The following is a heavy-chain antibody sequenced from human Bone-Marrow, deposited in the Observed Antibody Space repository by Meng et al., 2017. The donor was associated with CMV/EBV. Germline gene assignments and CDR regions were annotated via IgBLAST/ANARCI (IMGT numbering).Heavy chain of an antibody. CDR1: GFTISDNY. J-gene: IGHJ4*02. CDR3: ARRSY. Sequence: GESLKISCAASGFTISDNYTSWVRQAPGKGLEWAANIKQDGSEKYYVDSVKGRFTISRDNAKNSLYLQMNSLRAEDTAVYYCARRSYWGQGTLVTVSS. CDR2: IKQDGSEK. V-gene: IGHV3-7*01.